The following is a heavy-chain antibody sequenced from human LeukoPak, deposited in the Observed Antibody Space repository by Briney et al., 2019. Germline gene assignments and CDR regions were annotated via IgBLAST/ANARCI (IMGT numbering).Heavy chain of an antibody. J-gene: IGHJ4*02. CDR1: GGTFSSYA. CDR2: IIPIFGTA. D-gene: IGHD6-13*01. V-gene: IGHV1-69*05. CDR3: ARERPPGDSSNWFLEGYFDI. Sequence: SVKVSCKASGGTFSSYAITWVRQAPGQGLEWMGRIIPIFGTANYAQKFQGRVTITTDESTSTAYMELSTLRSDDAAVYYCARERPPGDSSNWFLEGYFDIWGQGTLVTVSS.